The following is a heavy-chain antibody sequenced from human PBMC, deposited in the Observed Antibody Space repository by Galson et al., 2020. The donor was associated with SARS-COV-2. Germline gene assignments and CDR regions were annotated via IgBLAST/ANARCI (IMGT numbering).Heavy chain of an antibody. V-gene: IGHV3-30*02. CDR3: AKSREVNYFGSVSYDKAPDDF. J-gene: IGHJ4*02. CDR1: GFTFSSYG. Sequence: GESLKISCAASGFTFSSYGMHWFRQTPGKGLEWVAFLRYDGSEINYADSVKGRFTISRDNSKNTLYLQMTSLRVEDTAVYYCAKSREVNYFGSVSYDKAPDDFWGQGTLVTVSS. D-gene: IGHD3-10*01. CDR2: LRYDGSEI.